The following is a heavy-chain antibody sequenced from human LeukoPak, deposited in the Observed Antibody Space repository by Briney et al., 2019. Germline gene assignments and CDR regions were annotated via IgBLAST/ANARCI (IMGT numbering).Heavy chain of an antibody. CDR1: GDSITRGGYF. CDR3: ARERGRLVDY. V-gene: IGHV4-31*03. Sequence: SETLSLTCTVSGDSITRGGYFWSWLRQHPVKGLEWIGYMHYSESANYNPSLKSRFTISVDTSQNQISLKVNSVTAADTAVYYCARERGRLVDYWGQGTLVTVAS. D-gene: IGHD6-25*01. CDR2: MHYSESA. J-gene: IGHJ4*02.